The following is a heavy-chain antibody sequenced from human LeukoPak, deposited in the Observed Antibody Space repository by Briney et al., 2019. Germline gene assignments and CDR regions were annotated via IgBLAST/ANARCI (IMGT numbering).Heavy chain of an antibody. CDR3: ARGLPTTYYYYYYMDV. CDR2: ISGSGGST. J-gene: IGHJ6*03. V-gene: IGHV3-23*01. D-gene: IGHD1-14*01. CDR1: GFTFSSYA. Sequence: GGSLRLSCAASGFTFSSYAMSWVRQAPGKGLEWVSAISGSGGSTYYADSVKGRFTISRDNSKNTLYLQMNSLRAEDTAVYYCARGLPTTYYYYYYMDVWGKGTTVTVSS.